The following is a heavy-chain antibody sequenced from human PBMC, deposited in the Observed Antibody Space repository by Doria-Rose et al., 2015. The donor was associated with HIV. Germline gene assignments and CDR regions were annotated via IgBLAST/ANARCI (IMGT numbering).Heavy chain of an antibody. V-gene: IGHV2-26*01. CDR2: IFSDDER. J-gene: IGHJ4*02. CDR1: GVSLSSPGMG. D-gene: IGHD6-13*01. CDR3: ARIKSSRWYHKYYFDF. Sequence: QESGPALVKPTETLTLTCTVSGVSLSSPGMGVSWIRQPPGKALEWLAQIFSDDERSYKTSLKSRLTISRGTSKSQVVLTMTDMDPVDTATYYCARIKSSRWYHKYYFDFWGQGTLVIVSA.